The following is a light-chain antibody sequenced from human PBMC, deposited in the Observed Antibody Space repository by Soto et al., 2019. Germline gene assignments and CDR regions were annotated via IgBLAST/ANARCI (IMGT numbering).Light chain of an antibody. J-gene: IGKJ2*01. Sequence: EIVMTQSPATLSVSPGERATLSCRASHGVSSNLAWYQQKPGQAPRLRIYGASTRATGIPARFSGCGSGTEFTLTISSLQSEDFAVSYCQEYNNWTPSSTFRQGAKLEIK. CDR2: GAS. CDR1: HGVSSN. CDR3: QEYNNWTPSST. V-gene: IGKV3-15*01.